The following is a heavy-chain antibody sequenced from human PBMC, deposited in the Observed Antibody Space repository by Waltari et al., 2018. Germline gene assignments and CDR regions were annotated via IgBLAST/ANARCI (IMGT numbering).Heavy chain of an antibody. CDR2: FFDGGTT. J-gene: IGHJ4*02. CDR3: VRGAFES. Sequence: QVQLQESGPGLVKSSDTLSLTCTVSGGSNSTTNYNWGWIRQPPGKGLEWIGSFFDGGTTFYNPSLKSRLTISVDRSKNRFSLYLHSVTATDSAVYYCVRGAFESWGQGTLVTVSS. CDR1: GGSNSTTNYN. V-gene: IGHV4-39*07.